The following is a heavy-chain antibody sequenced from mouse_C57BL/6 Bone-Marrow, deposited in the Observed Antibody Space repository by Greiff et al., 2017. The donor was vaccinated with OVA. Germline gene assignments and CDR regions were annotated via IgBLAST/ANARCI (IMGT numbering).Heavy chain of an antibody. J-gene: IGHJ1*03. CDR2: IDPEDGET. CDR3: APDGYYGYWYFDV. CDR1: GFNIKDYY. D-gene: IGHD2-3*01. Sequence: EVKLVESGAELVKPGASVKLSCTASGFNIKDYYMHWVKQRPEQGLEWIGRIDPEDGETKYAPKFQGKATITADTTSNTAYLQLSSLTSEDTAVCYCAPDGYYGYWYFDVWGTGTTVTVSS. V-gene: IGHV14-2*01.